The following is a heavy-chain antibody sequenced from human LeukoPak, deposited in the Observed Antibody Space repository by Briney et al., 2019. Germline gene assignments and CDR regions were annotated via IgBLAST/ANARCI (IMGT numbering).Heavy chain of an antibody. V-gene: IGHV3-43*02. Sequence: GGSLRLSCAASGFTFDDYAMHWVRQAPGKGLEWVSLISGDGGSTYYADSVKGRFTISRDNSKNSLYLQMNSLRTEDTALYYYAKDGPHFRNYYYYGMDGWGQGTTVTVSS. J-gene: IGHJ6*02. CDR1: GFTFDDYA. CDR2: ISGDGGST. CDR3: AKDGPHFRNYYYYGMDG.